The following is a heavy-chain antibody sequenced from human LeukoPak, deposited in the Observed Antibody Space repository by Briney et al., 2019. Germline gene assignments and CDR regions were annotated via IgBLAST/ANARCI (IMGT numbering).Heavy chain of an antibody. CDR3: ARGLLLWFRGPQEYDYMDV. CDR1: GYTFTSYG. D-gene: IGHD3-10*01. CDR2: ISAYNGNT. Sequence: GASVKVSCKASGYTFTSYGISWVRQAPGQGLEWMGWISAYNGNTNYAQKLQGRVTMTRNTSISTAYTELSSLRSEDTAVYYCARGLLLWFRGPQEYDYMDVWGKGTTVTVSS. V-gene: IGHV1-18*01. J-gene: IGHJ6*03.